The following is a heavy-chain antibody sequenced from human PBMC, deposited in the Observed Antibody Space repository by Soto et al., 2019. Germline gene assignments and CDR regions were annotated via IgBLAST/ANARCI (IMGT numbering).Heavy chain of an antibody. CDR3: ARDMYYYDSSGYYYRSFDY. CDR2: IYHSGST. D-gene: IGHD3-22*01. Sequence: PSETLSLTCAVSGYSISSGYYWGWIRQPPGKGLEWIGSIYHSGSTYYNPSLKSRVTISVDTSKNQFSLKLSSVTAADTAVYYCARDMYYYDSSGYYYRSFDYWGQGTLVTVSS. J-gene: IGHJ4*02. CDR1: GYSISSGYY. V-gene: IGHV4-38-2*02.